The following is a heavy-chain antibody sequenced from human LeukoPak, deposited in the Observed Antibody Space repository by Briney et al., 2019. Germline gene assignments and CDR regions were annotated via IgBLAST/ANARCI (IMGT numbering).Heavy chain of an antibody. J-gene: IGHJ5*02. CDR1: GGSISNYY. D-gene: IGHD1-14*01. Sequence: SETLSLTCTVSGGSISNYYWSWIRQPPGKGLEWIGFISSSGSTNYNPSLKSRVTISVDTSKNQFSLKLNSVTAADTAVYYCARDRNRIGFDPWGQGNLVTVSS. CDR3: ARDRNRIGFDP. V-gene: IGHV4-59*01. CDR2: ISSSGST.